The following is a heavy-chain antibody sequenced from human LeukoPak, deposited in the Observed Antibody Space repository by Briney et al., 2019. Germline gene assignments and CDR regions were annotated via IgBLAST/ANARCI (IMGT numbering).Heavy chain of an antibody. CDR1: GYTVTSYY. J-gene: IGHJ6*02. Sequence: ASVKVSCKTSGYTVTSYYMHWVRQAPGQGLEWMAILNPSGGSSNYAQKFQGRATLTRATSTGTVYMELSSLRSEDTAVYYCASVYKHGMDVWGQGTTVIVSS. CDR2: LNPSGGSS. CDR3: ASVYKHGMDV. D-gene: IGHD5-24*01. V-gene: IGHV1-46*01.